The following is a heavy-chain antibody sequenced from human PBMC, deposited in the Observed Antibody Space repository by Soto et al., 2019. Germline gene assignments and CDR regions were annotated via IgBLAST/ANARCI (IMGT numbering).Heavy chain of an antibody. CDR1: GVTVSSNY. J-gene: IGHJ4*02. V-gene: IGHV3-66*01. CDR2: IYSGGST. D-gene: IGHD2-21*01. CDR3: ARIGVANTFPGY. Sequence: PGGSLRLSCAASGVTVSSNYMSGVRQAPGKGLEWVSIIYSGGSTYYADSVKGRFTISRDNSKNTVYLQMNSLRAEDTAVYYCARIGVANTFPGYWGQGTLVTVSS.